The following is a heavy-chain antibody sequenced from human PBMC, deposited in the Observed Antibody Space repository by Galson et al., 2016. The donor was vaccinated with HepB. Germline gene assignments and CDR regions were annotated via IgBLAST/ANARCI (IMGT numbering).Heavy chain of an antibody. CDR3: AHRMDV. Sequence: SLRLSCAASGFTFSSYGMHWVRQAPGKALEWVATINEDGKTKHYVDSLKGRFTISRDSAKNSVDLQMNSLRADDTAVYFCAHRMDVWGQGTTVTVSS. CDR1: GFTFSSYG. V-gene: IGHV3-7*03. J-gene: IGHJ6*02. CDR2: INEDGKTK.